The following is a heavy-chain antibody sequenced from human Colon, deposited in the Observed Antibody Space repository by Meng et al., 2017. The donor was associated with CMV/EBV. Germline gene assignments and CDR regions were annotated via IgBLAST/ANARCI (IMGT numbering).Heavy chain of an antibody. J-gene: IGHJ4*02. D-gene: IGHD3/OR15-3a*01. CDR3: ARGIPDF. CDR1: GYTFTSNA. V-gene: IGHV1-8*01. Sequence: SVKVSCKASGYTFTSNAINPVRQATGQGLEWMGWMKPNSGDTGYAPNFQGRITMTRNTSINTAYMELRSLTNEDTAIYYCARGIPDFWGQGTLVTVSS. CDR2: MKPNSGDT.